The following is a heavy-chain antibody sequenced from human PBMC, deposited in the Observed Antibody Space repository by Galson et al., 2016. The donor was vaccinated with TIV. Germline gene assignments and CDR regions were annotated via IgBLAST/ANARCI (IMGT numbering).Heavy chain of an antibody. CDR2: IIPLFGEA. V-gene: IGHV1-69*13. D-gene: IGHD5-18*01. Sequence: SVKVSCKASGGTFSSFVVTWVRQAPGQGLEWMGGIIPLFGEARYAQKFQGRVTISADESTSTVYMELRSLRSGDTAVYYFAKCRNTAMDTYYYYYGLDVWGQGTTVTVSS. CDR3: AKCRNTAMDTYYYYYGLDV. CDR1: GGTFSSFV. J-gene: IGHJ6*02.